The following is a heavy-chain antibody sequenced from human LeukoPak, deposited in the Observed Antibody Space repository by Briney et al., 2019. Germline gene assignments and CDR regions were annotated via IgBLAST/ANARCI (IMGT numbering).Heavy chain of an antibody. CDR2: IYHSGST. V-gene: IGHV4-30-2*01. J-gene: IGHJ4*02. CDR3: ATSVGTTGTT. Sequence: SETLSLTCAVSGGSISSGGYSWSWIRQPPGKGLEWIGYIYHSGSTYYNPSLKSRVTISVDRSKNQFSLKLSSVTAADTAVYYCATSVGTTGTTWGQGTLVIVSS. CDR1: GGSISSGGYS. D-gene: IGHD1-1*01.